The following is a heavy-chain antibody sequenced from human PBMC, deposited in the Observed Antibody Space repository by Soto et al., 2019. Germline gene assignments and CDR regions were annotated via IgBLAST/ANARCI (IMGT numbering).Heavy chain of an antibody. Sequence: QVQLVESGGGVVQPGRSLRLSCAASGFTFSSYAMHWVRQAPGKGLEWVAVISYDGSNKYYADSVKGRFTISRDNSKNTLYLQMNSLRAEDTAVYYCARAPHLYSSSWYFDYWGQGTLVTVSS. D-gene: IGHD6-13*01. CDR3: ARAPHLYSSSWYFDY. V-gene: IGHV3-30-3*01. J-gene: IGHJ4*02. CDR2: ISYDGSNK. CDR1: GFTFSSYA.